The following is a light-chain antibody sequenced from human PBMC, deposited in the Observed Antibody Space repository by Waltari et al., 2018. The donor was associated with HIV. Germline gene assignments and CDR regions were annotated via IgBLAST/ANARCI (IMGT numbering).Light chain of an antibody. V-gene: IGLV2-14*01. CDR1: SSDVGAYNY. J-gene: IGLJ3*02. CDR2: EVS. CDR3: TSYTRSSTWV. Sequence: QSALTQPASVSGSPGQSITISCTGTSSDVGAYNYVSWYQQHPGKAPKLMIYEVSGRPSGFSNRFSGSKSGNTASLTISGLQAEDEANYYCTSYTRSSTWVFGGGTKLTVL.